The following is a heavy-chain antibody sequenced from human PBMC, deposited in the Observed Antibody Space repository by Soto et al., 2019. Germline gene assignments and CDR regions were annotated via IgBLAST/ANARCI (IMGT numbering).Heavy chain of an antibody. Sequence: GESLKISCAASGFTFSSYAMSWVRQAPGKGLEWVSAISGSGIVTTYADSVEGRFTISRDNSKNTLYLQMNSLRAEDTALYFCAKHRPSSGTYKPFDSWGQGTLVTVSS. D-gene: IGHD1-26*01. CDR1: GFTFSSYA. CDR3: AKHRPSSGTYKPFDS. J-gene: IGHJ4*02. CDR2: ISGSGIVT. V-gene: IGHV3-23*01.